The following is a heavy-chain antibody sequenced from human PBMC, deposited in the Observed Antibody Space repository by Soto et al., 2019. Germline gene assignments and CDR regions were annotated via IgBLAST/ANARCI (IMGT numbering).Heavy chain of an antibody. V-gene: IGHV3-53*01. Sequence: EVQLVESGGGLIQPGGSLRLSCAASGFTVSSNYMSWVRQAPGKGLEWVSVIYSGGSTYYADSVKGRFTISRDNSKNTLYLQMNSLRAEDTAVYYCAREVGGMATIFAYWGQGTLVTVSS. J-gene: IGHJ4*02. CDR3: AREVGGMATIFAY. CDR2: IYSGGST. CDR1: GFTVSSNY. D-gene: IGHD5-12*01.